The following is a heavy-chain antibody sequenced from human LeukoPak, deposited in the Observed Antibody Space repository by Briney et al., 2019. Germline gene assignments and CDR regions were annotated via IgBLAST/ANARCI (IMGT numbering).Heavy chain of an antibody. J-gene: IGHJ4*02. CDR1: GFTFSSYW. Sequence: GGSLRLSCAASGFTFSSYWMHWVRQAPGNGLVWVSRINPDGSTTNYADSVQGRFTISRDNAKNMLYLQMNSLRAEDTAVYYCVRDLRESDFWGQGTLVTVSS. CDR3: VRDLRESDF. CDR2: INPDGSTT. V-gene: IGHV3-74*01.